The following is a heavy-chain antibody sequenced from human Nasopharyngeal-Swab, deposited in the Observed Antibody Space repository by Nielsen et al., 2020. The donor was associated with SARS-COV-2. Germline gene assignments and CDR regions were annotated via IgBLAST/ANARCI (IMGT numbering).Heavy chain of an antibody. Sequence: GGSLRLSGAASGFTFSSYGMHWGRQAPGKGLGWVAVIWYDGSNKYYADSVKGRFTISRDNSKNTLYLQMNSLRAEDTAVYYCAREGSGGSCYYFDSWGQGTLVTVSS. D-gene: IGHD2-15*01. CDR1: GFTFSSYG. CDR2: IWYDGSNK. V-gene: IGHV3-33*01. CDR3: AREGSGGSCYYFDS. J-gene: IGHJ4*02.